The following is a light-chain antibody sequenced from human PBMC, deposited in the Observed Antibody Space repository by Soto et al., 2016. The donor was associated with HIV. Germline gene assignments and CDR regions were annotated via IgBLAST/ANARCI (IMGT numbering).Light chain of an antibody. CDR3: QQYNSYPLT. CDR1: QGINKW. V-gene: IGKV1D-16*01. CDR2: AAS. Sequence: DIQMTQSPSSVSASVGDRVTITCRASQGINKWLAWYQQKPGKAPNLLIYAASNLYSGVPSRFSGSGSGTDFTLTISSLQPEDFATYYCQQYNSYPLTFGGGTKVEIK. J-gene: IGKJ4*01.